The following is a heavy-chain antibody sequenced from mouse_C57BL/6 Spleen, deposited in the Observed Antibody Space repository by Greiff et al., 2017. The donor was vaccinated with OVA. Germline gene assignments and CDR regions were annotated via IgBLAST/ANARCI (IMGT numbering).Heavy chain of an antibody. CDR1: GFTFSDAW. J-gene: IGHJ2*01. V-gene: IGHV6-6*01. CDR2: IRNKANNHAT. CDR3: TKTYYSNYEGFDY. Sequence: EVKVEESGGGLVQPGGSMKLSCAASGFTFSDAWMDWVRQSPEKGLEWVAEIRNKANNHATYYAESVKGRFTISRDDSKSSVYLQMNSLRAEDTGIYYCTKTYYSNYEGFDYWGQGTTLTVSS. D-gene: IGHD2-5*01.